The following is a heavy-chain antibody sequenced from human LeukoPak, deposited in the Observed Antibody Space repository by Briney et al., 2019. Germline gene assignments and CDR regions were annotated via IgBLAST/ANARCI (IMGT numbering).Heavy chain of an antibody. CDR2: IYYSGST. V-gene: IGHV4-59*01. CDR3: TRGSIAYYYMDV. Sequence: SETLSLTCSVSGGSISSYYWTWIRQPPGKGLEWIGYIYYSGSTNYNPSLKSRVTISVDTSKNQFSLKLSSVTAADTAVYYCTRGSIAYYYMDVWGKGTTVTISS. D-gene: IGHD3-22*01. J-gene: IGHJ6*03. CDR1: GGSISSYY.